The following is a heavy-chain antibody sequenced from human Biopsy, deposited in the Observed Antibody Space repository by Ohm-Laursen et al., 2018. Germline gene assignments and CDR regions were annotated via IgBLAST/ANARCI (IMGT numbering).Heavy chain of an antibody. Sequence: SDTLSLTCGVYGGSFSGYYCSWIRRPPGKGLEWIGEINDSGRTNYNPSLRSRVTFSVDTSKNQFSLKLSSVTAADTAVYYCARGTNYYGSGRNRHWFDPWGQGTQVTVSS. CDR1: GGSFSGYY. D-gene: IGHD3-10*01. CDR3: ARGTNYYGSGRNRHWFDP. CDR2: INDSGRT. V-gene: IGHV4-34*01. J-gene: IGHJ5*02.